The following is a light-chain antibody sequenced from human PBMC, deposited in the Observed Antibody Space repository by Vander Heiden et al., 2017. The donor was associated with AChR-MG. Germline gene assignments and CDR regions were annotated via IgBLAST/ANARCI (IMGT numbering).Light chain of an antibody. CDR3: QQYDGSPLT. Sequence: EFVLTQSPGLQSLSPGERATLSCKASQRVNDNHLAWYQQKLGQTPRLLIHGASSRATGVPDRFSGSGSGTDFTLTISSLEPEDFAVYYCQQYDGSPLTFGGGTRVEI. J-gene: IGKJ4*01. CDR2: GAS. CDR1: QRVNDNH. V-gene: IGKV3-20*01.